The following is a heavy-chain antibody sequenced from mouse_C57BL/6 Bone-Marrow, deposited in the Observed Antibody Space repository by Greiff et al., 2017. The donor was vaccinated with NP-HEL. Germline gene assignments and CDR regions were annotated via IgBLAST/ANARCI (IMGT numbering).Heavy chain of an antibody. D-gene: IGHD2-1*01. Sequence: EVMLVESGGGLVKPGGSLKLSCAASGFTFSSYAMSWVRQTPEKRLEWVATISDGGSYTYYPDNVKGRFTISRDNAKNNLYLQMSHLKSEDTAMYYCARDPIDYGNYDYWYFDVWGTGTTVTVSS. CDR2: ISDGGSYT. CDR3: ARDPIDYGNYDYWYFDV. J-gene: IGHJ1*03. CDR1: GFTFSSYA. V-gene: IGHV5-4*01.